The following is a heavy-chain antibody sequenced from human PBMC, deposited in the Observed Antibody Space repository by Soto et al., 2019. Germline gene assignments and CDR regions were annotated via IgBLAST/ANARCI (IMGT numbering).Heavy chain of an antibody. CDR2: INPSGGST. CDR3: ARPPYPGCINAVCYPLDY. Sequence: QVQLVQSGAEVKKPGASVKISCKASGYTFTSYYMYWVRQATGQGLEWIGIINPSGGSTNYAQKLQSRVAMTRDTSTSTVYMELNSLRSEDTAVYYCARPPYPGCINAVCYPLDYWGQGTLVTVSS. J-gene: IGHJ4*02. CDR1: GYTFTSYY. D-gene: IGHD2-8*01. V-gene: IGHV1-46*01.